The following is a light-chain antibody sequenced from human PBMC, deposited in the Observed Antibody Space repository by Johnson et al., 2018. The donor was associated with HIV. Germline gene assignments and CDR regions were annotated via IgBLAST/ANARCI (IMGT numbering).Light chain of an antibody. V-gene: IGLV1-51*02. CDR2: ENN. CDR3: GTWDSSLSAFYL. Sequence: QSVLTQPPSVSAAPGQKVTISCSGSSFNIGNNYVSWYQQLPGTAPKLLIYENNKRPSGIPDRFSGSKSGTSATLAITGLQTGDAADYYCGTWDSSLSAFYLFGTGTKVTVL. CDR1: SFNIGNNY. J-gene: IGLJ1*01.